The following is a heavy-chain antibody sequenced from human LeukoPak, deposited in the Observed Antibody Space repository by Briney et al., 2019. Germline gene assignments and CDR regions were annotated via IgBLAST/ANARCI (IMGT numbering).Heavy chain of an antibody. CDR3: MRRDTGWNYSDY. CDR2: IYYKGNT. V-gene: IGHV4-59*08. J-gene: IGHJ4*02. Sequence: PSETLSLTCGVSGGSIYSHYWGWIRQPPGKGLEWIGDIYYKGNTNYNPSLKSRVTISLDTSKNHLSPTLTSVVAADTAIYYCMRRDTGWNYSDYWGQGILVTVSS. CDR1: GGSIYSHY. D-gene: IGHD6-19*01.